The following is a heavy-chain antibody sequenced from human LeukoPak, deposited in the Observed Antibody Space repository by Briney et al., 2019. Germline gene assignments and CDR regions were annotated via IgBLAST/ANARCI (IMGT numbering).Heavy chain of an antibody. V-gene: IGHV4-34*01. CDR1: GASFSGNY. D-gene: IGHD3-10*02. CDR2: INDSGST. Sequence: SETLSLTRAVDGASFSGNYCSWIRPPPGNGLEWVGAINDSGSTNYHPSLTGRVTISVDTSKNQLSLKLSSVTAADTAVYYCARHLANVRWGVNPRWFDPWGQGTLVTVSS. CDR3: ARHLANVRWGVNPRWFDP. J-gene: IGHJ5*02.